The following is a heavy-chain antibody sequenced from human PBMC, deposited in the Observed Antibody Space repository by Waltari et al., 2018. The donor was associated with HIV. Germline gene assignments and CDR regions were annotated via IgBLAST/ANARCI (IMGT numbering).Heavy chain of an antibody. CDR3: TTDGVGTVTNYYYWYFDL. Sequence: EVQLVESGGGLVKPGGSLRLSCAASGFTFGNAWMSWVRQARGRGREWVGRIKSKTDGGTTDYAAPVKGRFTISRDDSKNTLYLQMNSLKTEDTAVYYCTTDGVGTVTNYYYWYFDLWGRGTLVTVSP. CDR1: GFTFGNAW. V-gene: IGHV3-15*01. J-gene: IGHJ2*01. D-gene: IGHD4-17*01. CDR2: IKSKTDGGTT.